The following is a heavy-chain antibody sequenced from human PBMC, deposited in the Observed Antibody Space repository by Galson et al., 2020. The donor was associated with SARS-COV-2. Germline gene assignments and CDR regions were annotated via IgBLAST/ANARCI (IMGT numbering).Heavy chain of an antibody. CDR3: ARDGGLAGTGGGYYYYGMDV. CDR1: GFTFSSYW. CDR2: IKQDGSEK. V-gene: IGHV3-7*01. Sequence: GGSLRLSCAASGFTFSSYWMRWVRQAPGKGLEWVANIKQDGSEKYYVDSVKGRFTISRDNAKNSLYLQMNSLRAEDTAVYYCARDGGLAGTGGGYYYYGMDVWGQGTTVTVSS. D-gene: IGHD2-8*02. J-gene: IGHJ6*02.